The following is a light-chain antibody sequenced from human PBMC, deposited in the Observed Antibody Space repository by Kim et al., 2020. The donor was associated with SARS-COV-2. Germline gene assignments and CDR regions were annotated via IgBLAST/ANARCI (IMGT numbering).Light chain of an antibody. CDR2: GAS. J-gene: IGKJ1*01. CDR3: QQYGSSPRT. Sequence: IVLTQSPGTLSLSPGERATLSCRASQSVNSRYLAWYQQKPGQAPRLLIYGASNRATGIPDRFSGSGSGTDFTLTVARLEPEDFAVYYCQQYGSSPRTFDQGTKVDIK. CDR1: QSVNSRY. V-gene: IGKV3-20*01.